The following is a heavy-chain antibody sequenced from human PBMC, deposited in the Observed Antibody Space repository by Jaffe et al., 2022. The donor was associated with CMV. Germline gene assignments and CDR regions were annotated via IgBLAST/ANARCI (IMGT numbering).Heavy chain of an antibody. CDR1: GFTFSSYE. CDR2: ISSSGSTI. D-gene: IGHD3-3*01. V-gene: IGHV3-48*03. J-gene: IGHJ6*03. CDR3: ARAVGEWSLQSAYYYYYMDV. Sequence: EVQLVESGGGLVQPGGSLRLSCAASGFTFSSYEMNWVRQAPGKGLEWVSYISSSGSTIYYADSVKGRFTISRDNAKNSLYLQMNSLRAEDTAVYYCARAVGEWSLQSAYYYYYMDVWGKGTTVTVSS.